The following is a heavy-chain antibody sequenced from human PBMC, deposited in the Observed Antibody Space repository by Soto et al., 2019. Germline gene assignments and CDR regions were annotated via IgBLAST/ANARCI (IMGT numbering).Heavy chain of an antibody. Sequence: EVKLVESGGGLVKTGGSLRLSCAASDFSFTDSWMNWVRQSPGRGLEWVGRLKPRTDGGAIDYAAAVKGRFTISRDESANTVYLNINSLTVDDTAVYFCVTDRRGYYDTSARYYFSHWGQGTLVTVSS. D-gene: IGHD3-22*01. CDR3: VTDRRGYYDTSARYYFSH. CDR2: LKPRTDGGAI. CDR1: DFSFTDSW. V-gene: IGHV3-15*07. J-gene: IGHJ4*02.